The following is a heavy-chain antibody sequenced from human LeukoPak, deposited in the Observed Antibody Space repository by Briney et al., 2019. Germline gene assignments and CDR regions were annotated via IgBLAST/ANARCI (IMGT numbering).Heavy chain of an antibody. D-gene: IGHD2-2*01. CDR2: IYYSGST. CDR1: GGSISSSSYY. V-gene: IGHV4-39*07. J-gene: IGHJ4*02. Sequence: SETLSLTCTVSGGSISSSSYYWGWIRQPPGKGLEWIGSIYYSGSTYYNPSLKSRVTISVDTSKNQFSLKLSSVTAADTAVYYCARVRGAYCSSTSCYPPYYFDYWGQGTLVTVSS. CDR3: ARVRGAYCSSTSCYPPYYFDY.